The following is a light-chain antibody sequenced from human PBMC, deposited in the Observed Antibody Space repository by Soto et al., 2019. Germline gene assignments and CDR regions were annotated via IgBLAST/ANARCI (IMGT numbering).Light chain of an antibody. Sequence: QSALTQPASVSGSPGQSITISCTGSSSDVGAFNYVSWYQQHPGKVPKLMIYEVSNRPSGVSNRFSGSKSGNTASLTISGLQAEDEADYYCNSYTSSSTVVFGGGTKLTVL. J-gene: IGLJ2*01. CDR1: SSDVGAFNY. V-gene: IGLV2-14*01. CDR3: NSYTSSSTVV. CDR2: EVS.